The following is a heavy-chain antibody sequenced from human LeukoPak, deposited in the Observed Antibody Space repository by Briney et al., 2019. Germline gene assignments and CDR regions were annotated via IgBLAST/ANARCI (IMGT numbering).Heavy chain of an antibody. D-gene: IGHD6-13*01. CDR3: AKEGIAAAGASYYYYGMDV. CDR2: INGSGGST. Sequence: GGSLRLSCAASGFTFSSYAMSWVRQAPGKGLEWVSAINGSGGSTYYADSVKGRFTISRDNSKNTLYLQMNSLRAEDTAVYYCAKEGIAAAGASYYYYGMDVWGQGTTATVSS. V-gene: IGHV3-23*01. CDR1: GFTFSSYA. J-gene: IGHJ6*02.